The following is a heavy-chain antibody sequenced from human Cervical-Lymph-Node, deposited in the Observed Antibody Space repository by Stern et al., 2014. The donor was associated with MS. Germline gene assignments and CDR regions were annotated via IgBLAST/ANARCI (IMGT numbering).Heavy chain of an antibody. CDR1: GFTFNNYW. Sequence: EVHLVESGGGLVQPGGSLRLSCAASGFTFNNYWMNWVRQAPGKGLEWVANIKQDGSETYYVDSVKGRFTISRDNAKNSLYLQLNSLRAEDTAVYYCARPDWLSNGGLDVWGQGTTVTVSS. J-gene: IGHJ6*02. CDR3: ARPDWLSNGGLDV. D-gene: IGHD3-9*01. V-gene: IGHV3-7*01. CDR2: IKQDGSET.